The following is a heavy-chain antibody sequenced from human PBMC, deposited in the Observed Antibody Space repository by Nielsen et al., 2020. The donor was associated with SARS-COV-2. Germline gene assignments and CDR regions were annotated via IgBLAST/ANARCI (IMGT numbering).Heavy chain of an antibody. CDR3: ASSIVGEGDY. Sequence: GESLKISCAASGYTFTSYAMNWVRQAPGQGLEWMGWINTNTGNPTYAQGFTGRFVFSLDTSVSTAYLQISSLKAEDTAVYYCASSIVGEGDYWGQGTLVTVSS. D-gene: IGHD1-26*01. J-gene: IGHJ4*02. CDR2: INTNTGNP. CDR1: GYTFTSYA. V-gene: IGHV7-4-1*02.